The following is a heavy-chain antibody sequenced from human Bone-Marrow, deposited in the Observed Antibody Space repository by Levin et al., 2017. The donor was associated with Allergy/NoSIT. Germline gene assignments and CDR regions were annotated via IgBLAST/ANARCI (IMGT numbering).Heavy chain of an antibody. CDR3: AKGASYIGTYYFDS. D-gene: IGHD1-26*01. Sequence: GESLKISCLASGFTFRTYAMSWVRQAPGKGPEWVSGLSDTGASTYYADSVRGRFTISRDNSNNTVYLQMNSLRADDAAVYYCAKGASYIGTYYFDSWGQGTLVTVSS. CDR2: LSDTGAST. V-gene: IGHV3-23*01. CDR1: GFTFRTYA. J-gene: IGHJ4*02.